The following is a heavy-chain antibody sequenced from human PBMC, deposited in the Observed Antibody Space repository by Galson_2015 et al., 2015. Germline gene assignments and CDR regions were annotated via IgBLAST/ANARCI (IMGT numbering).Heavy chain of an antibody. CDR3: ASSGRQTYSYDSSGSLTGWVY. V-gene: IGHV1-69*10. CDR1: GCTFSGYS. D-gene: IGHD3-22*01. CDR2: IVPVFGVA. J-gene: IGHJ4*02. Sequence: SVKVSCKASGCTFSGYSISWVRQAPGQGLEWMGGIVPVFGVANYAQKFQGRVTITADTSTSTVYMELSSLRSEDTAVYYCASSGRQTYSYDSSGSLTGWVYWGQGTLVTVSS.